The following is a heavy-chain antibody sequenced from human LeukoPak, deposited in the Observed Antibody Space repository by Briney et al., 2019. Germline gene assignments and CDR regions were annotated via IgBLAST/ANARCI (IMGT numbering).Heavy chain of an antibody. Sequence: GSLRLSCAASGFTFTGYGMHWVRQAPGRGLEWVAFTLYDGSSQYYPDSLRGRLTISRDNSKSTLFLQMNNLTHDDTAVYYCAKDLLLRQFVLDFWGQGTPVTVSS. J-gene: IGHJ4*02. CDR3: AKDLLLRQFVLDF. CDR1: GFTFTGYG. V-gene: IGHV3-30*02. CDR2: TLYDGSSQ. D-gene: IGHD5-24*01.